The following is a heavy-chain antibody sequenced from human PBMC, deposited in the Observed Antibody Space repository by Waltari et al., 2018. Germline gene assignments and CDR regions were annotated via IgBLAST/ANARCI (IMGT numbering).Heavy chain of an antibody. CDR3: ARDRGRGLYFDS. CDR1: ADSMSVNYW. CDR2: IHRTGRT. V-gene: IGHV4-4*02. J-gene: IGHJ4*02. Sequence: QLQLQQSGPGLVKPSESLSLTCGVSADSMSVNYWWSWVRQSPEKGLEWIGQIHRTGRTYYNPSTESRVSVSVDTSNSKFFLKLSSEIAGNTAVYYCARDRGRGLYFDSWGQGTLVTVSP. D-gene: IGHD2-15*01.